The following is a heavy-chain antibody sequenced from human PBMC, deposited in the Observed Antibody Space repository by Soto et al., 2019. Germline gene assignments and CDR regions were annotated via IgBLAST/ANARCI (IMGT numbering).Heavy chain of an antibody. J-gene: IGHJ4*02. Sequence: PGGSLRLSCAASGFTFSSYAMSWVRQAPGKGLEWVSAISGSAGSTYYADSVKGRFTISRDNSKNTLYLQMNSLRAGDTAVFYCTKDLWPYLPAGGEFDSWGQGTLVTVSS. CDR1: GFTFSSYA. CDR2: ISGSAGST. D-gene: IGHD3-16*01. CDR3: TKDLWPYLPAGGEFDS. V-gene: IGHV3-23*01.